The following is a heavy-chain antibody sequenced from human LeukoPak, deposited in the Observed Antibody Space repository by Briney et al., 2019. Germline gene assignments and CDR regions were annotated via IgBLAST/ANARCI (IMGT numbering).Heavy chain of an antibody. CDR1: GFTFSNYE. V-gene: IGHV3-48*03. CDR2: ISSVGSII. Sequence: PGGSLRLSCAASGFTFSNYEMNWVRQAPGKGLEWVSYISSVGSIIYYADSVKGRFTISRDNAKNSLSLQMNSLRAEDTAVYYCARDPATVAGTPNFDYWGQGTLVTVSS. CDR3: ARDPATVAGTPNFDY. J-gene: IGHJ4*02. D-gene: IGHD6-19*01.